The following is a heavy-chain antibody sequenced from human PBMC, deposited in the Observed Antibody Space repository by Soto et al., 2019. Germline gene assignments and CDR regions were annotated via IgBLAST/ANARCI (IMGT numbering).Heavy chain of an antibody. CDR1: GFTFGSYS. CDR3: PRDCYPRRSVHFDY. Sequence: EVQLVESGGGLIQPGGSLRLSCAASGFTFGSYSLNWVRQAPGKGLEWVAYISSSSSSIYYADSVKGRFTIPRDNAKNSLYLQMNSLRAGDTAVYFCPRDCYPRRSVHFDYWGQGTPVTVSS. D-gene: IGHD3-10*02. V-gene: IGHV3-48*01. CDR2: ISSSSSSI. J-gene: IGHJ4*02.